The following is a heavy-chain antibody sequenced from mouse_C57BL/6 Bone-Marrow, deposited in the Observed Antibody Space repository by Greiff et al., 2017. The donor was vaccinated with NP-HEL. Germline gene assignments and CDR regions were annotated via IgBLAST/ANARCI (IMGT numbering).Heavy chain of an antibody. J-gene: IGHJ2*01. CDR3: ARYPEGYFDY. CDR1: GYSFTSYY. CDR2: IYPGSGNT. V-gene: IGHV1-66*01. Sequence: VKLMESGPELVKPGASVKISCKASGYSFTSYYIHWVKQRPGQGLEWIGWIYPGSGNTKYNEKFKGKATLTADTSSSTAYMQLSSLTSEDSAVYYCARYPEGYFDYWGQGTTLTVSS.